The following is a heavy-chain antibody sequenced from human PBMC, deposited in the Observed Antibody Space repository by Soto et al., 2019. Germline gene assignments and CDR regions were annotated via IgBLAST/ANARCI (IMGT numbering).Heavy chain of an antibody. Sequence: QVQLVESGGGMIQPGKSLRLSCVASGFTFSNFGMHWVRQAPGKGLEWVAGISYDGRSESYVDSVRGRFTLSSDNSKNTLSLQMISLRPEDTGVYYCAKDLDVVMVLSATRGLDVWGQGTTVTVSS. J-gene: IGHJ6*02. V-gene: IGHV3-30*18. CDR2: ISYDGRSE. CDR3: AKDLDVVMVLSATRGLDV. CDR1: GFTFSNFG. D-gene: IGHD2-15*01.